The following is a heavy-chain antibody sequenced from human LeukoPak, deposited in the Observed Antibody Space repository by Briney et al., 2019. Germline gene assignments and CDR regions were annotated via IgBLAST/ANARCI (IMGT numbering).Heavy chain of an antibody. CDR3: AGDPTGYCSGGSCSALGY. CDR1: GYSFTSYW. V-gene: IGHV3-66*01. Sequence: GESLKISCKGSGYSFTSYWIGWVRQAPGKGLEWVSVIYSGGSTYYADSVKGRFTISRDNSKNTLYLQMNSLRAEDTAVYYCAGDPTGYCSGGSCSALGYWGQGTLVTVSS. D-gene: IGHD2-15*01. J-gene: IGHJ4*02. CDR2: IYSGGST.